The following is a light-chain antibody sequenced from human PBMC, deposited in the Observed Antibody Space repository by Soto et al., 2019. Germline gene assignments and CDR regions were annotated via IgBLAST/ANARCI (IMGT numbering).Light chain of an antibody. CDR2: DVS. Sequence: EIVLTQSPATLSLSPGERATLSCRPSQNVSTFFAWYQQKPGQAPRHLIYDVSNRANGFPARFSGSGSGTDFNLTISSLEPEDSAVYYCHQRSSWPLTFGGGTKVDI. V-gene: IGKV3-11*01. CDR1: QNVSTF. CDR3: HQRSSWPLT. J-gene: IGKJ4*01.